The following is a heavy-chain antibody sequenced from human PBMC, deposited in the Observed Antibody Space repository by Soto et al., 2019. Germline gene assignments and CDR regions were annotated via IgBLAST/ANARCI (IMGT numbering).Heavy chain of an antibody. V-gene: IGHV4-39*01. D-gene: IGHD3-22*01. Sequence: SETLSLTCSVSGDSISNNNYYWGWIRQPPGKALEWIGSIHYSGSTYYNPSLKSRVTISADTTKTQFSLKLRSVTAADTAVYYCARQGITMIVVVVTDNWFDPWGQGTLVTVSS. CDR2: IHYSGST. CDR1: GDSISNNNYY. J-gene: IGHJ5*02. CDR3: ARQGITMIVVVVTDNWFDP.